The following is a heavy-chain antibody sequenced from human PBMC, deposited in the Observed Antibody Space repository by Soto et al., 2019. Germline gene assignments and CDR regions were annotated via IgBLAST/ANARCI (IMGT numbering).Heavy chain of an antibody. CDR3: ARSGTPGYCSGGSCYPGLLIGDFDY. CDR2: IIPIFGTA. D-gene: IGHD2-15*01. Sequence: GASVKVSCKASGGTFSSYAISWVRQAPGQGLEWMGGIIPIFGTANYAQKFQGRVTITADESTSTAYMELSSLRSEDTAVYYCARSGTPGYCSGGSCYPGLLIGDFDYWGQGTLVTVSS. CDR1: GGTFSSYA. V-gene: IGHV1-69*13. J-gene: IGHJ4*02.